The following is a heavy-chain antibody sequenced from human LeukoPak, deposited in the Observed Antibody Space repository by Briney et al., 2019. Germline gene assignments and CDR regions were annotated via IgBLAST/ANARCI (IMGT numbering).Heavy chain of an antibody. CDR3: VIDFGITPI. V-gene: IGHV3-74*01. J-gene: IGHJ3*02. CDR1: GFTFSSYW. D-gene: IGHD3-3*01. CDR2: IHSDGSIT. Sequence: GSLRLSCAASGFTFSSYWMHWVRQAPGKGLVWVSRIHSDGSITSYADSVKGRFTISRDNAKNTLYLQMNSLRAEDTAVYYCVIDFGITPIWGQGTMVAVSS.